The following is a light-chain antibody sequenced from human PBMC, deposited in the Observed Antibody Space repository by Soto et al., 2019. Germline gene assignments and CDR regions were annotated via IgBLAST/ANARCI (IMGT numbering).Light chain of an antibody. Sequence: EIVLTQSPATLSLSPGERATLSCRASQSVSSYLARYQQKPGQAPRLLIYDASNRATGIPARFSGSGSGTDFTLTISSLEPEDFAVYYCQDFDSPQWTFGQGTKVEN. V-gene: IGKV3-11*01. J-gene: IGKJ1*01. CDR3: QDFDSPQWT. CDR1: QSVSSY. CDR2: DAS.